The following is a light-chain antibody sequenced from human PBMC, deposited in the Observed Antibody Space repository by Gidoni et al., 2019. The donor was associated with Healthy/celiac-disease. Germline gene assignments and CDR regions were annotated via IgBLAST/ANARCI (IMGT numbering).Light chain of an antibody. V-gene: IGKV1-5*01. CDR2: DAS. CDR1: QSISSG. Sequence: DIQMTQSPSTLSASVGDRVTITCRASQSISSGLAWYQQKPGKAPKLLIYDASSLEIGVPSRFSGSGSWTEFTLTISSLQPDDFATYYCQQYNSYLYTFGQGTKLEIK. CDR3: QQYNSYLYT. J-gene: IGKJ2*01.